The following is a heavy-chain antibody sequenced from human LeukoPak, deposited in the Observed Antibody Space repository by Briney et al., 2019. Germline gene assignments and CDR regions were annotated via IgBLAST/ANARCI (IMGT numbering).Heavy chain of an antibody. J-gene: IGHJ4*02. V-gene: IGHV4-38-2*02. D-gene: IGHD3-3*01. Sequence: PSETLSLTCTVSGYSISSGYYWGWIRQPPGKGLEWIGSIYHSGSTYYNPSLKSRVTISVDTSKNQFSLKLSSVTAADTAVYYCAKVWFLEWVYFDYWGQGTLVTVSS. CDR3: AKVWFLEWVYFDY. CDR1: GYSISSGYY. CDR2: IYHSGST.